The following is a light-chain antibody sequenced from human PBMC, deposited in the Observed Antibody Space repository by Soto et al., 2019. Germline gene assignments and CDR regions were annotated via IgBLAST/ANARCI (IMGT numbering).Light chain of an antibody. J-gene: IGKJ1*01. CDR2: DAS. Sequence: DIQMTQSPSTLSASVGDRVTITCRASQSISSWVAWYQQKPGKAPKLLIYDASTLESGVPSRFSGSRSGTEFTLTISSLQPDDFATYYCQQYNSYSWTFGQGTKVDIK. CDR1: QSISSW. CDR3: QQYNSYSWT. V-gene: IGKV1-5*01.